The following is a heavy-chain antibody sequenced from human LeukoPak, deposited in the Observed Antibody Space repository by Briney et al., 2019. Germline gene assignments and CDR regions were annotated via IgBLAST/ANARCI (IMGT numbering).Heavy chain of an antibody. V-gene: IGHV3-23*01. D-gene: IGHD3-3*01. Sequence: GGSLRLSCAASGFTFISYTMSWVRQAPGKGLEWVSAISGSGGSTYYADSVKGRFTISRDNSKNTLYLQMNSLRAEDTAVYYCVRAGREFGGAFDIWGQGTMVTVSS. J-gene: IGHJ3*02. CDR2: ISGSGGST. CDR3: VRAGREFGGAFDI. CDR1: GFTFISYT.